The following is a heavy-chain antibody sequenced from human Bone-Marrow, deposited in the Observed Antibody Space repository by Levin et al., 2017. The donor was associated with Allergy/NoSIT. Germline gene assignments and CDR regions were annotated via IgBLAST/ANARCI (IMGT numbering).Heavy chain of an antibody. V-gene: IGHV3-23*01. CDR3: ARDFWSGYVLDY. CDR1: GFTFSSYA. J-gene: IGHJ4*02. D-gene: IGHD3-3*01. CDR2: ISGSGGST. Sequence: GGSLRLSCAASGFTFSSYAMSWVRQAPGKGLEWVSAISGSGGSTYYADSVKGRFTISRDNSKNTLYLQMNSLRAEDTAVYYCARDFWSGYVLDYWGQGTLVTVSS.